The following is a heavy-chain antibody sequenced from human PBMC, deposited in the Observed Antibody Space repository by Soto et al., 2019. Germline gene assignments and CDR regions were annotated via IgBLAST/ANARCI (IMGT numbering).Heavy chain of an antibody. CDR3: AKERVTRHGMDV. CDR2: MSGRGATT. D-gene: IGHD4-17*01. J-gene: IGHJ6*02. CDR1: GFTFSTYA. Sequence: GGSLRLSCAASGFTFSTYAMSWVRQSPGKGLEWVSAMSGRGATTHHADSVKGRFTISRDNSKNTLYLQLNSLRAEDTAVYYCAKERVTRHGMDVWGQGTTVTVSS. V-gene: IGHV3-23*01.